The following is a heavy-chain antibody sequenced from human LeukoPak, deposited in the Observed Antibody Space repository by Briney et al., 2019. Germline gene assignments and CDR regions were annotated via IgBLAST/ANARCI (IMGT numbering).Heavy chain of an antibody. D-gene: IGHD3-22*01. V-gene: IGHV3-53*01. Sequence: GGSLRLSCGASGFSVSSNYMSWVRQAPGKGLEWVSVIYSGGSTYYADSVKGRFTISRDNSKNTLYLQMNSLRAEDTAVYYCARGLYYFDTSGYLYYWGQGTLVTVSS. J-gene: IGHJ4*02. CDR1: GFSVSSNY. CDR2: IYSGGST. CDR3: ARGLYYFDTSGYLYY.